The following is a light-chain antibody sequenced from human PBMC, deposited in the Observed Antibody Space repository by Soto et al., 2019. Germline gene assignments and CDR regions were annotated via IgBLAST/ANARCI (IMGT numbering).Light chain of an antibody. J-gene: IGLJ3*02. CDR3: SSYVGNNNLV. CDR2: EVY. V-gene: IGLV2-8*01. Sequence: QSALTQPASVSGSPGQSITISCTGTSSDVGAYNFVSWYQQHPGKAPKVIIYEVYKRPSGVPDRFSGPKSGKTASLTVSGLQADDEADYYCSSYVGNNNLVFGGGTKLTVL. CDR1: SSDVGAYNF.